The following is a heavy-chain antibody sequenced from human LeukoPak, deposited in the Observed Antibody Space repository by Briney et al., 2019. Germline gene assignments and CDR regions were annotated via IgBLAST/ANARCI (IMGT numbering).Heavy chain of an antibody. D-gene: IGHD3-3*01. CDR2: IYYSGSA. CDR3: ARAGVVKTAALDLDY. J-gene: IGHJ4*02. Sequence: PSETLSLTCTVSGGSISDYSWSWIRQPPGKGLEWIGNIYYSGSANHNPSLKSRVTISRDTSKNQFSLKLTSVTTADTAVYYCARAGVVKTAALDLDYWGQGTLVTVSS. V-gene: IGHV4-59*01. CDR1: GGSISDYS.